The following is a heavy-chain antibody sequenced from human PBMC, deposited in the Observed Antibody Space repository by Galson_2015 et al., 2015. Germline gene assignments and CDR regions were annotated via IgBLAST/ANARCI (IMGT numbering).Heavy chain of an antibody. Sequence: SLRLSCAASGFTFSSYAMRWVRRAPGKGLEWVSTVNGGGGSTYYADSVKGRFTISRDNSRNTLYLQMNSLRVEDTAVYFCAKGGLGYCSGGSCYSGKEFDYWGQGTLVTVSS. CDR3: AKGGLGYCSGGSCYSGKEFDY. CDR1: GFTFSSYA. V-gene: IGHV3-23*01. D-gene: IGHD2-15*01. J-gene: IGHJ4*02. CDR2: VNGGGGST.